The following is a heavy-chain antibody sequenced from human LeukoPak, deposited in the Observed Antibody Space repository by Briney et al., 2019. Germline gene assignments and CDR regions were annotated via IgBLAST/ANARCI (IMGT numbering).Heavy chain of an antibody. CDR2: ISSSGTT. V-gene: IGHV3-48*02. D-gene: IGHD3-16*01. Sequence: PGGSLRLSCAASGFTFSSYSMSWVRQAPAKGLEWVSYISSSGTTYYAESVKGRFTISRDNAKNSLYLQMSSLRDGDTSVYFCARDYASGSYPIGYWGRGTLVTVSS. J-gene: IGHJ4*02. CDR3: ARDYASGSYPIGY. CDR1: GFTFSSYS.